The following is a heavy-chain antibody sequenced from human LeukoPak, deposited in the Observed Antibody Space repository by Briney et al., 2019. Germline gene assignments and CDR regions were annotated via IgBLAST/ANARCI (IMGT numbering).Heavy chain of an antibody. Sequence: SQTLSLTCTVSGGSISSADYSWSWIRQPPGKGLEWIGYIYYSGSTYYNPSLKSRVTISVDTSKNQFSLRLSSVTAADTAVYYCARAKSQRGYTYGPHTYFDYWSQGTLVTVSS. CDR3: ARAKSQRGYTYGPHTYFDY. V-gene: IGHV4-30-4*01. CDR1: GGSISSADYS. CDR2: IYYSGST. D-gene: IGHD5-18*01. J-gene: IGHJ4*02.